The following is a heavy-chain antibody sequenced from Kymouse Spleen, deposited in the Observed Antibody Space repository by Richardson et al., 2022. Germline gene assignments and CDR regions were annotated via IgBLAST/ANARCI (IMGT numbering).Heavy chain of an antibody. CDR1: GFTFSSYG. D-gene: IGHD6-13*01,IGHD6-25*01. J-gene: IGHJ4*02. Sequence: QVQLVESGGGVVQPGRSLRLSCAASGFTFSSYGMHWVRQAPGKGLEWVAVIWYDGSNKYYADSVKGRFTISRDNSKNTLYLQMNSLRAEDTAVYYCARDQRYSSRHFDYWGQGTLVTVSS. CDR3: ARDQRYSSRHFDY. V-gene: IGHV3-33*01. CDR2: IWYDGSNK.